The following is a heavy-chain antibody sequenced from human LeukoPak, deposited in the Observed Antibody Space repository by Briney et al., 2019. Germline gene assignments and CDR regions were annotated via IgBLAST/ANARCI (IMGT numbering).Heavy chain of an antibody. CDR1: GYTFTGYY. V-gene: IGHV1-2*02. CDR2: INPNSGGT. D-gene: IGHD2-2*01. J-gene: IGHJ3*02. CDR3: ARSVVVPAAMLVGNAFDI. Sequence: ASVKVFCKASGYTFTGYYMHWVRQAPGQGLEWMGWINPNSGGTNYAQKFQGRVTMTRDTSISTAYMELSRLRSDDTAVYYCARSVVVPAAMLVGNAFDIWGQGTMVTVSS.